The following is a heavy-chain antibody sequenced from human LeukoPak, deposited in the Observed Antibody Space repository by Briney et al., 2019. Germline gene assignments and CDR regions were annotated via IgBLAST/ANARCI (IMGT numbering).Heavy chain of an antibody. V-gene: IGHV1-2*02. J-gene: IGHJ4*02. CDR2: INPNSGGT. CDR3: ARDWGIAAAGARY. CDR1: GYTFTSYD. Sequence: ASVKVSCKASGYTFTSYDINWVRQAPGQGLGWMGWINPNSGGTNCAQKFQGRVTMTRDTSISTAYMELSRLRSDDTAVYYCARDWGIAAAGARYWGQGTLVTVSS. D-gene: IGHD6-13*01.